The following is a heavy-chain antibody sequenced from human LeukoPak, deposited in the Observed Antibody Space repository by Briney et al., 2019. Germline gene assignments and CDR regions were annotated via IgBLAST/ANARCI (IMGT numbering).Heavy chain of an antibody. D-gene: IGHD4-23*01. CDR2: IRFDGSNK. CDR1: ALTFSNYG. V-gene: IGHV3-30*02. Sequence: GGSLRLSCAASALTFSNYGMHWVRQAPGKGLEWVAFIRFDGSNKYYADPVKGRFTISRDNSRNTLYLQMNRLRAEDTAVYYCAKDGFLSGPRWGYYYYYMDVWGKGTTVTISS. CDR3: AKDGFLSGPRWGYYYYYMDV. J-gene: IGHJ6*03.